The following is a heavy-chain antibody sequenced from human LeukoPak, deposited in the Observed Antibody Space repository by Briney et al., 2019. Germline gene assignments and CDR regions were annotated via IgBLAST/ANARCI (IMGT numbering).Heavy chain of an antibody. CDR3: ARHKSIAATGDDAFDI. CDR2: IFYSGST. Sequence: PSETLSLTCTVSGGSISSYYWSWIRQPPGEGLEWIGYIFYSGSTNYNPSLKSRVTISVDTSKNQFSLKLSSVTAADTAVYFCARHKSIAATGDDAFDIWGQGTMVTVSS. CDR1: GGSISSYY. D-gene: IGHD6-13*01. J-gene: IGHJ3*02. V-gene: IGHV4-59*08.